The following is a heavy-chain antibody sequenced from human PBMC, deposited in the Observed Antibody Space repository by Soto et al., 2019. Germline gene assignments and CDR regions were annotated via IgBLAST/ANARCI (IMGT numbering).Heavy chain of an antibody. J-gene: IGHJ4*02. Sequence: QVQLVESGGGVVQPGRSLRLSCEASGFTFSGYGMHWVRQAPGKGLELVAVISYYGTNEYYEDSVKGRFTISRDNSKNTLYLQMNSLRIEDTAVYFCAKEEPSGRYSLDYLGQGSQVTVSS. CDR2: ISYYGTNE. D-gene: IGHD1-26*01. CDR1: GFTFSGYG. V-gene: IGHV3-30*18. CDR3: AKEEPSGRYSLDY.